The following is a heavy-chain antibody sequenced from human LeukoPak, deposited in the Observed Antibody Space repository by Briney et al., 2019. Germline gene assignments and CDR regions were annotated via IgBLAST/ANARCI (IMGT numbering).Heavy chain of an antibody. CDR3: AYYCSSTSCYEYFDY. CDR1: GFTFSSYS. CDR2: ISSSSSYI. D-gene: IGHD2-2*01. J-gene: IGHJ4*02. V-gene: IGHV3-21*01. Sequence: GGSLRLSCAASGFTFSSYSMNWVRQAPGKGLGWVSSISSSSSYIYYADSVKGRFTISRDNAKNSLYLQVNSLRAEDTAVYYCAYYCSSTSCYEYFDYWGQGTLVTVSS.